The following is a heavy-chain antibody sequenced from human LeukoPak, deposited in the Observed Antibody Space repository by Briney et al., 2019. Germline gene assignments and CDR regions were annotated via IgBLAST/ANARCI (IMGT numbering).Heavy chain of an antibody. CDR1: GFTFSSYG. CDR3: AKEVRGDAFDI. J-gene: IGHJ3*02. V-gene: IGHV3-23*01. D-gene: IGHD3-16*01. Sequence: GGSLRLSCAASGFTFSSYGMNWVRQAPGKGLQWVSSISGSGGSTYYADSVKDRFTISRDNTKNTLFLQMNSLRAEDTAVYYCAKEVRGDAFDIWGQGTMVTVSS. CDR2: ISGSGGST.